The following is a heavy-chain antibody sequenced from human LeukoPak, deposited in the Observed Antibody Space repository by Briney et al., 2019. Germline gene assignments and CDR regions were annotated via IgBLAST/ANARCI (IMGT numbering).Heavy chain of an antibody. J-gene: IGHJ4*02. CDR3: AKSGGYYPYYFDC. CDR2: ISGSGGST. D-gene: IGHD1-26*01. CDR1: GFTFSSYA. Sequence: GGSLRLSCAASGFTFSSYAMSWVRQAPGKGLEWVSAISGSGGSTYYADSAKGRFTISRDSSKNTLYLQMNSLRAEDTAVYYCAKSGGYYPYYFDCWGQGTLVTVSS. V-gene: IGHV3-23*01.